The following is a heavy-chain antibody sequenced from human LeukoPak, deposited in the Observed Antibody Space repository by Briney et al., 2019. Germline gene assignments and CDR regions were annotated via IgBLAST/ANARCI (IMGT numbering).Heavy chain of an antibody. CDR1: GGSISSYY. J-gene: IGHJ4*02. D-gene: IGHD3-22*01. CDR2: IYYSGST. CDR3: ARDRHYDSSGYYSGYFDY. V-gene: IGHV4-59*01. Sequence: SETLPLTCTVSGGSISSYYWSWIRQPPGKGLEWIGYIYYSGSTNYNPSLKSRVTISVDTSKNQFSLKLSSVTAADTAVYYCARDRHYDSSGYYSGYFDYWGQGTLVTVSS.